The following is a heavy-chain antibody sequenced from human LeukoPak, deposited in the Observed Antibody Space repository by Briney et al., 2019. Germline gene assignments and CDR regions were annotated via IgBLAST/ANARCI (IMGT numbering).Heavy chain of an antibody. CDR2: ISGSGGST. Sequence: GGSLRLSCAASGFTFSIYAMSWVRQAPAKGLEWVSDISGSGGSTYYADSVKGRFTISRDNSKNTLYLQMNSLRAEDTAVYYCAKDQHYDILTSAIDYWGQGTLVTVSS. J-gene: IGHJ4*02. CDR3: AKDQHYDILTSAIDY. V-gene: IGHV3-23*01. CDR1: GFTFSIYA. D-gene: IGHD3-9*01.